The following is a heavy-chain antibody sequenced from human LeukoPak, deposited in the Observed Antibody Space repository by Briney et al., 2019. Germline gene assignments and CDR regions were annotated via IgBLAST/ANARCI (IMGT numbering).Heavy chain of an antibody. CDR3: GSRFEWLSSFDY. CDR1: GFTFSNYA. V-gene: IGHV3-30*03. D-gene: IGHD3-3*01. Sequence: GGSLRLSCAASGFTFSNYAMHWVRQAPGKGLEWVALISHDGSSEYYGDSMKGRFTISRDNSRNTFYLQMNSLRAEDTAVYYCGSRFEWLSSFDYWGQGTLVTVSS. CDR2: ISHDGSSE. J-gene: IGHJ4*02.